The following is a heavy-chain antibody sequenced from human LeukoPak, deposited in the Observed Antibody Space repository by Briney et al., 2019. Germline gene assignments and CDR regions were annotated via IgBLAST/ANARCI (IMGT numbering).Heavy chain of an antibody. CDR1: GFIFRNYY. CDR3: AREDGRYRGWVDY. CDR2: ISGSGSPT. Sequence: PGGSLRLSCAASGFIFRNYYMGWIRQTPGKGLEWVSYISGSGSPTYYTESVKGRFTVSRDNAKNSLYMQMNSLRADDTAVYYCAREDGRYRGWVDYWGQGTLVTVSS. D-gene: IGHD1-26*01. V-gene: IGHV3-11*01. J-gene: IGHJ4*02.